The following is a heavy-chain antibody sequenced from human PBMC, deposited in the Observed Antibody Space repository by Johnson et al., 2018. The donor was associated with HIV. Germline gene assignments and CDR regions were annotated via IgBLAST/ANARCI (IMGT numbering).Heavy chain of an antibody. V-gene: IGHV3-13*01. CDR2: IGTVGDT. Sequence: VQLMESGGVVVHPGGSLRLSCAASGFTFDDYAMHWVRQSPGKGLEWVSAIGTVGDTYYVGSVKGRFTISRDNAKNSLYLQVNSLRAGDTAVYYCARACSAAHCYSAQAFDIWGQGTMVTVSS. CDR3: ARACSAAHCYSAQAFDI. CDR1: GFTFDDYA. J-gene: IGHJ3*02. D-gene: IGHD2-15*01.